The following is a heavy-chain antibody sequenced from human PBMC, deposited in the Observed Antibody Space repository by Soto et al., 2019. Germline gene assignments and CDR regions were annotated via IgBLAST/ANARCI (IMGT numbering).Heavy chain of an antibody. CDR2: IIPIFGTA. V-gene: IGHV1-69*13. D-gene: IGHD3-10*01. Sequence: AASVKVSCKASGGTFSSYAISWVRQAPGQGLEWMGGIIPIFGTANYAQKFQGRVTITADESTSTAYMELSSLRSEDTAVYYCAREDSDYDSQPNWFDPWGQGTLVTVSS. J-gene: IGHJ5*02. CDR1: GGTFSSYA. CDR3: AREDSDYDSQPNWFDP.